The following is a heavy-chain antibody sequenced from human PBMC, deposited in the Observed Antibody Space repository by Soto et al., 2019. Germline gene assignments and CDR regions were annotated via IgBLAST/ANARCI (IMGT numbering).Heavy chain of an antibody. CDR1: GFTFSTYA. CDR2: VTYGGSNK. CDR3: AKGLHYYYDSSGYYYVHDAFDI. Sequence: PGGSLRLSCAASGFTFSTYAMAWVRQAPGKGLEWVSVVTYGGSNKYYADSVKGRFTISRDNSKNTLYLQMNSLRAEDTAVYYCAKGLHYYYDSSGYYYVHDAFDIWGQGTMVTVSS. D-gene: IGHD3-22*01. J-gene: IGHJ3*02. V-gene: IGHV3-30-3*01.